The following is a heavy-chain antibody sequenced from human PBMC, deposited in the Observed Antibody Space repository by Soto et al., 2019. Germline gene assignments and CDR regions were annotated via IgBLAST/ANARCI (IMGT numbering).Heavy chain of an antibody. V-gene: IGHV4-30-4*01. CDR1: GGSISSADYY. D-gene: IGHD3-9*01. J-gene: IGHJ5*02. CDR3: ARGEYDILTGYYSPWFDT. Sequence: PSETLSLTCTVSGGSISSADYYWTWIRQPPGKGLGWIGYIYYSGSTYYNPSLRSRLIISVDTSKNQFSLKLSSVTAADTAVYFCARGEYDILTGYYSPWFDTWGQGTQVTV. CDR2: IYYSGST.